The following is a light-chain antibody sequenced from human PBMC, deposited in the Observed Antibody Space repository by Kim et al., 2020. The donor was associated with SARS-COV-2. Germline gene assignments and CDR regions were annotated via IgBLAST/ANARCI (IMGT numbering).Light chain of an antibody. J-gene: IGLJ1*01. Sequence: QKVTISCSGSSSNIGSNTVTWYQQLPGTAPNLLIYSNNQRPSGVPDRFSGSKSGTSASLAISGLQSEDEADYYCAAWDDSLNGPYVFGTGTKVTVL. V-gene: IGLV1-44*01. CDR3: AAWDDSLNGPYV. CDR1: SSNIGSNT. CDR2: SNN.